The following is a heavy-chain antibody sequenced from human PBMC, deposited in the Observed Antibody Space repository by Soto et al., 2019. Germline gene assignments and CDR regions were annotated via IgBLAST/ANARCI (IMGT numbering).Heavy chain of an antibody. CDR1: GGSISSSSYY. CDR2: IYYSGST. J-gene: IGHJ6*02. D-gene: IGHD3-16*01. Sequence: SETLSLTCTVSGGSISSSSYYWGWIRQPPGKGLEWIGSIYYSGSTYYNPSLKSRVTISVDTSKNQFSLKLSSVTAADTAVYYCAAWGTDYYYYGMDVWGQGTTVTVSS. V-gene: IGHV4-39*07. CDR3: AAWGTDYYYYGMDV.